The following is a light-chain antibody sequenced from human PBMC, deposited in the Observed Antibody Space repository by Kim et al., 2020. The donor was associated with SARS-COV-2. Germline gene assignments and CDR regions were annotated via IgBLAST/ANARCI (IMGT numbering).Light chain of an antibody. V-gene: IGKV1-5*03. CDR2: KAS. CDR1: QSISSW. J-gene: IGKJ4*01. Sequence: DIQMTQSPSTLSASVGDRVTITCRASQSISSWLAWYQQKPGKAPNLLFYKASTLESGVPSRFSGSGSGTEFTLTISGLQPDDFATYYCQQYNSYPLTFGGGTKVDIK. CDR3: QQYNSYPLT.